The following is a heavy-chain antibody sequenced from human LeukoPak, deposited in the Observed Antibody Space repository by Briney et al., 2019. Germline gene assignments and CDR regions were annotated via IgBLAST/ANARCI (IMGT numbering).Heavy chain of an antibody. CDR1: GFTFDDYT. J-gene: IGHJ4*02. V-gene: IGHV3-43*01. CDR3: AKDGTLGYCSGGSCGNFDY. Sequence: GGSPRLSCAASGFTFDDYTMHWVRQAPGKGLEWVSLISWDGGSTYYADSVKGRFTISRDNSKNSLYLQMNSLRTEDTALYYCAKDGTLGYCSGGSCGNFDYWGQGTLVTVSS. CDR2: ISWDGGST. D-gene: IGHD2-15*01.